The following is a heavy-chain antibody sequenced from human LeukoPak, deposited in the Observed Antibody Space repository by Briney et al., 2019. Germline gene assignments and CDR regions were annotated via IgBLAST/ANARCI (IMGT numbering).Heavy chain of an antibody. CDR3: ARDKTIAVAGLFDY. CDR2: IYTSGST. Sequence: SETLSLTCTVSGGSISSYYWSWIRQPAGKGLEWIGRIYTSGSTNYNPSLKSRVTMSVDTSRNQFSLKLSSVTAADTAVYYCARDKTIAVAGLFDYWGQGTLVTVSS. V-gene: IGHV4-4*07. J-gene: IGHJ4*02. CDR1: GGSISSYY. D-gene: IGHD6-19*01.